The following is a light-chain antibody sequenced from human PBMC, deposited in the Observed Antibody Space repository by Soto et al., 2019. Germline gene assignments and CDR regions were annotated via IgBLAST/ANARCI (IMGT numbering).Light chain of an antibody. V-gene: IGKV3-11*01. CDR2: DAS. Sequence: EIVLTQSPATLSLSPGERATLSCRASQSVSSYLAWYQQKPGQAPRLLIYDASNRATGIPARFSGSGYGTDFTLTISSLRPEDFAVYYCQQRSNWYTFGQGTKLEIK. CDR3: QQRSNWYT. J-gene: IGKJ2*01. CDR1: QSVSSY.